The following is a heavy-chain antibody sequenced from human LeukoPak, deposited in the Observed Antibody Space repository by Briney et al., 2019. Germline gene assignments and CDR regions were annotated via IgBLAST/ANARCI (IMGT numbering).Heavy chain of an antibody. Sequence: ASVKVSCKASGYTFTSYDINWVRQATGQGLEWMGWMNPNSGNTGYAQKFQGRVTITADKSTCTAYMELSSLRSEDTAVYYCARDFLVRGVIIYFDYWGQGTLVTVSS. CDR3: ARDFLVRGVIIYFDY. CDR2: MNPNSGNT. D-gene: IGHD3-10*01. J-gene: IGHJ4*02. CDR1: GYTFTSYD. V-gene: IGHV1-8*03.